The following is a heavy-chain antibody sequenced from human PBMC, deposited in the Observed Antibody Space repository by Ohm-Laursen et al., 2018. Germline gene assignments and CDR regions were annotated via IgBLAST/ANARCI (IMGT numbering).Heavy chain of an antibody. CDR3: AGQIVVVTGHLDAFDI. J-gene: IGHJ3*02. V-gene: IGHV1-69*06. CDR2: IIPIFGTA. Sequence: ASVKVSCKASGGTFSSYAISWVRQAPGQGLEWMGGIIPIFGTANYAQKFQGRVTITADKSTSTAYMELSSLRSEDTAVYYCAGQIVVVTGHLDAFDIWGQGTMVTVSS. D-gene: IGHD2-21*02. CDR1: GGTFSSYA.